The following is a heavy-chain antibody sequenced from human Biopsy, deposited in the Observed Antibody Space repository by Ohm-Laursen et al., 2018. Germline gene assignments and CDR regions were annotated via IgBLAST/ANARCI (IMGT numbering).Heavy chain of an antibody. Sequence: SLRLSCTASGFRFGDYAMHWVRQAPGKGLEWVSGISWNCDTIDYAVSVRGRFTISRDNAKNSLYLQMNSLRDDDTAVYYCAKVPREGLSYYYSMDVWGQGTTVTVSS. CDR2: ISWNCDTI. CDR3: AKVPREGLSYYYSMDV. CDR1: GFRFGDYA. D-gene: IGHD4/OR15-4a*01. V-gene: IGHV3-9*01. J-gene: IGHJ6*02.